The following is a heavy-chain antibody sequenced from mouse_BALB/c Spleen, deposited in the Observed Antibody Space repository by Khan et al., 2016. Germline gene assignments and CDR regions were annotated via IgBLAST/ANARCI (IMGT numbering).Heavy chain of an antibody. J-gene: IGHJ1*01. Sequence: QIQLVQSGPELKKPGETVRISCKASGYTFTTAGMQWVQKLPGKGLKWIGWINTHSGVPKYAEDFKGRFAFSLETSASTAYLQIRNLKNEDTATYFCARQDYGSSYDYWYVDVWGAGTTVTVSS. V-gene: IGHV9-4*02. CDR3: ARQDYGSSYDYWYVDV. D-gene: IGHD1-1*01. CDR2: INTHSGVP. CDR1: GYTFTTAG.